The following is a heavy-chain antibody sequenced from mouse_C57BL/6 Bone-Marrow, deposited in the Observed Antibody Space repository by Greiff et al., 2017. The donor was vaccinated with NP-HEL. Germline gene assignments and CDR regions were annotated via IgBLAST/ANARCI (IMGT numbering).Heavy chain of an antibody. CDR3: AREYYGSFWYCDV. CDR1: GFNIKDYY. Sequence: EVQLQQSGAELVKPGASVKLSCTASGFNIKDYYMHWVKQRTEQGLEWIGRIDPEDGETKYAPKFQGKATLTADPSSNTAYLQLRSLTSEDTSVYYCAREYYGSFWYCDVWGTGTTVTVSS. CDR2: IDPEDGET. J-gene: IGHJ1*03. V-gene: IGHV14-2*01. D-gene: IGHD1-1*01.